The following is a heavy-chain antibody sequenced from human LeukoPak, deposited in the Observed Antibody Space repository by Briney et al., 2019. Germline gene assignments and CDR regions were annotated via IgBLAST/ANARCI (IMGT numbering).Heavy chain of an antibody. J-gene: IGHJ4*02. CDR3: ARTLIEYSVSSCYFDY. CDR2: ISYDGSNK. D-gene: IGHD6-6*01. CDR1: GFTFSSYW. V-gene: IGHV3-30*03. Sequence: GGSLRLSCAASGFTFSSYWMHWVRQAPGKGLEWVAVISYDGSNKKYADSVKGRFTISRDNSKNTLYLQMNSLRAEDTAVYYCARTLIEYSVSSCYFDYWGQGTLVTVSS.